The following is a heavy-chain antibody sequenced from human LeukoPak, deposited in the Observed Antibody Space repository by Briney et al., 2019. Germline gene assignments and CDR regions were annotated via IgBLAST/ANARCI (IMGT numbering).Heavy chain of an antibody. D-gene: IGHD6-19*01. J-gene: IGHJ4*02. CDR3: ARGVSGHLDSSGWYADY. Sequence: SETLSLTCTVSGGSISSYYWSWIRQPSGKGLEWIGYIYYSGSTNYHPSLKSRVTISVDTSKNQFSLKLSSVTAADTAVYYCARGVSGHLDSSGWYADYWGQRTLVTVSS. V-gene: IGHV4-59*01. CDR2: IYYSGST. CDR1: GGSISSYY.